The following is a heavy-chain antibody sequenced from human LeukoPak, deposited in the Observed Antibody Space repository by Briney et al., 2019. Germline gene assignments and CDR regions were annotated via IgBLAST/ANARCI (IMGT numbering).Heavy chain of an antibody. V-gene: IGHV3-7*01. J-gene: IGHJ3*02. CDR1: GFTFSSYW. CDR2: IKQDGSEK. Sequence: GGSLRLSCAASGFTFSSYWMSWVRQAPGKGLEWLANIKQDGSEKFYVDSVKGRFTISRDNAKNSLFLHMNSLRAEDTAVYYCARHRGAFDIWGQGTMVTVSS. CDR3: ARHRGAFDI.